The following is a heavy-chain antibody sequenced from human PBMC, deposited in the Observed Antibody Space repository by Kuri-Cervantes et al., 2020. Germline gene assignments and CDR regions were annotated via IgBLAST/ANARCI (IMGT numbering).Heavy chain of an antibody. Sequence: GSLRLSCTVSGGSINSRSYYWGWIRQPPGKGLEWIGRIYSSGSTSYNPSLKSRVNISVDKSKKQFSLKLSSVTAADTAVYYCARNYGDYPHDAFDIWGQGTMVTVSS. CDR1: GGSINSRSYY. CDR2: IYSSGST. J-gene: IGHJ3*02. CDR3: ARNYGDYPHDAFDI. D-gene: IGHD4-17*01. V-gene: IGHV4-39*07.